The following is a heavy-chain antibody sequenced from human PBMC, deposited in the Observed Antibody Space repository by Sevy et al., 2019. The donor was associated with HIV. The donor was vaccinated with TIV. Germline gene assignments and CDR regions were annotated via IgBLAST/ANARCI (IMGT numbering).Heavy chain of an antibody. CDR2: IRQDGSEK. D-gene: IGHD4-17*01. CDR3: AREGSYGDHDYQYYYGMDV. V-gene: IGHV3-7*01. Sequence: LSLTCAASGFSFRSYWMSWVRQAPGKGLEWVANIRQDGSEKYDVHFVKGRFTISRDNAENSLYLQMNSLRAEDTAVYYCAREGSYGDHDYQYYYGMDVWGQGTTVTVSS. J-gene: IGHJ6*02. CDR1: GFSFRSYW.